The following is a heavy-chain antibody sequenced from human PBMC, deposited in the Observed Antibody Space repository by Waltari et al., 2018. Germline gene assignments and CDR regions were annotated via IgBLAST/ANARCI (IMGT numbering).Heavy chain of an antibody. J-gene: IGHJ6*03. CDR1: GYSFTTYY. Sequence: QVQLVQSGAEVKKPGASVKVSCKASGYSFTTYYIHWVRQAPGQGLEWMERINPNIGATNYAQRCQGRVTLTRDTAINTAYMELRGLRFDDTAVYFCARDLSWYFYMDIWGKGTAVTVSS. CDR2: INPNIGAT. CDR3: ARDLSWYFYMDI. V-gene: IGHV1-2*06.